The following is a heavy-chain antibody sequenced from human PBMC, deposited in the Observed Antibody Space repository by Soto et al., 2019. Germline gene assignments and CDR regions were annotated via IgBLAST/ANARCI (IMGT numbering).Heavy chain of an antibody. CDR1: GYTLTDLS. V-gene: IGHV1-24*01. Sequence: ASVKVSCKVSGYTLTDLSTQWVRQAPGRGLEWMGGFGAEDGNTNYAQKFQGRVTMTTDTSTSTAYMELRSLRSDDTAVYYCARVAVVVAARNGMDVWGQGTTVTVSS. D-gene: IGHD2-15*01. CDR2: FGAEDGNT. CDR3: ARVAVVVAARNGMDV. J-gene: IGHJ6*02.